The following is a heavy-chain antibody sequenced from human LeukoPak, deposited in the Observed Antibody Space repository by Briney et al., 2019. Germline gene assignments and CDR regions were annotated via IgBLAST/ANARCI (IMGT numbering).Heavy chain of an antibody. V-gene: IGHV3-48*04. CDR2: ISSSSSTI. CDR1: GFIFSSYS. CDR3: SGYDSGVDY. D-gene: IGHD5-12*01. J-gene: IGHJ4*02. Sequence: GGSLRLSCAASGFIFSSYSMNWVRQAPGKGLEWVSYISSSSSTIYYADSVKGRFTMSRDNAKNSLYLQMNSLRAEDTAVYYCSGYDSGVDYWGQGTLVTVSS.